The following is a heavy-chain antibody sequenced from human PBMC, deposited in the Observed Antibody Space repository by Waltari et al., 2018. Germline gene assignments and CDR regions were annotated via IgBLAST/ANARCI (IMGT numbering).Heavy chain of an antibody. J-gene: IGHJ6*03. V-gene: IGHV3-48*04. D-gene: IGHD2-2*01. CDR1: GSSLDLNG. CDR2: IRDRSSTF. CDR3: ARGICSSTSCYYGYMDV. Sequence: EVHLLASGVALVHAGWPLRLSFVAVGSSLDLNGLILFRQARGKGLEWIAFIRDRSSTFDYANAVKGRFTVSRDNAKNSVFLQMNSLRAEDTDTYYCARGICSSTSCYYGYMDVWGKGTTVSVSS.